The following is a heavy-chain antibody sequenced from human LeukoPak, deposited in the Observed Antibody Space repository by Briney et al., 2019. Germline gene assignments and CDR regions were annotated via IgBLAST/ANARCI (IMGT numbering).Heavy chain of an antibody. J-gene: IGHJ4*02. CDR2: INPDSGGT. V-gene: IGHV1-2*06. Sequence: ASVKVSCKASGYTFTGYYMHWVRQAPGQGLEWMGRINPDSGGTNYAQKFQGRVTMTRDTSISTAYMELSRLRSDDPAVYYCQRSLMVRGVPTYFDYWGQGTLVTVSS. D-gene: IGHD3-10*01. CDR3: QRSLMVRGVPTYFDY. CDR1: GYTFTGYY.